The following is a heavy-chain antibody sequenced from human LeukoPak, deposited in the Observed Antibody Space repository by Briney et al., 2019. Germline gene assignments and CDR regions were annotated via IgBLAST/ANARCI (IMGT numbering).Heavy chain of an antibody. Sequence: ASVTVSCKASGYTFTSYYMHWVRQAPGQGLEWMGIINPSGGSTSYAQKFQGRVTMTRDTSTSTVYMELSSLRSEDTAVYYCARDIRVYDSSGYLGYDIWGQGTMVTVSS. CDR2: INPSGGST. CDR1: GYTFTSYY. D-gene: IGHD3-22*01. CDR3: ARDIRVYDSSGYLGYDI. J-gene: IGHJ3*02. V-gene: IGHV1-46*01.